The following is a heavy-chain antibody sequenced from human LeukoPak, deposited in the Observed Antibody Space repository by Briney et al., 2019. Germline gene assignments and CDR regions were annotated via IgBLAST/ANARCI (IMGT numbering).Heavy chain of an antibody. CDR3: ARRRLDYYDSAGYYCDY. D-gene: IGHD3-22*01. CDR2: ITSSGTTI. Sequence: GGSLRLSCAASGFTFSDYYMTWIRQAPGKGLEWVSYITSSGTTIYYADSVKGRFTISRDNAKNSLYVQMNSLRAEDTAVYYCARRRLDYYDSAGYYCDYWGQGTLVTVSS. J-gene: IGHJ4*02. V-gene: IGHV3-11*04. CDR1: GFTFSDYY.